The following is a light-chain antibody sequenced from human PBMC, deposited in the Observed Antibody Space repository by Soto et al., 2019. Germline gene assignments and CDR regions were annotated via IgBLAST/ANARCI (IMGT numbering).Light chain of an antibody. Sequence: IVLTQSPGTLSLSPGERATLSCRASQSVSSSYLAWYRQKPGKAPRLLIYGASSRATGIPDRFSGSGSGTDFTLTISRLEPEDFAVYYCQQYGSSPYTFGQGTKLEIK. CDR3: QQYGSSPYT. V-gene: IGKV3-20*01. CDR1: QSVSSSY. J-gene: IGKJ2*01. CDR2: GAS.